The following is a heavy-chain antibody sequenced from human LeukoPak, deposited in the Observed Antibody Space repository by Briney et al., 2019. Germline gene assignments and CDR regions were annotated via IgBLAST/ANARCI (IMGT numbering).Heavy chain of an antibody. CDR2: IYYSGST. J-gene: IGHJ5*02. CDR1: GGSISSYY. V-gene: IGHV4-59*01. CDR3: ARVRTDDFWSGYDVAWFDP. Sequence: KPSETLSLTCTVFGGSISSYYWSWIRQPPGKGLEWIGYIYYSGSTNYNPSLKSRVTISVDTSKNQFSLKLSSVTAADTAVYYCARVRTDDFWSGYDVAWFDPWGQGTLVTVSS. D-gene: IGHD3-3*01.